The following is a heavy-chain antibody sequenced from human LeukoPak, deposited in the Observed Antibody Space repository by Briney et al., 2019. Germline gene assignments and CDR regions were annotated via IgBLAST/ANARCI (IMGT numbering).Heavy chain of an antibody. J-gene: IGHJ6*02. D-gene: IGHD1-26*01. CDR3: ARAESGSYSLYYYYGMDV. V-gene: IGHV1-69*01. CDR1: GGTFSSYA. Sequence: GSSVKVSCKASGGTFSSYAISWVRRAPGQGLEWMGGIIPIFGTANYAQKFQGRVTITADESTSTAYMELSSLRSEDTAVYYCARAESGSYSLYYYYGMDVWGQGTTVTVSS. CDR2: IIPIFGTA.